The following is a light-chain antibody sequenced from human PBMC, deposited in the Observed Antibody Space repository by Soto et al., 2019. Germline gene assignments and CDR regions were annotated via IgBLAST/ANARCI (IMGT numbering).Light chain of an antibody. V-gene: IGLV1-36*01. CDR1: SSNIGNNA. CDR2: YDD. CDR3: AAWDDSLNGRV. Sequence: QSVLTQPPSVSEAPRQRVTISCSGSSSNIGNNAVNWYQQLPGKAPKLHIYYDDLLPSGVSDRFSGSKSGTSASLAISGLQSEDEADYSCAAWDDSLNGRVFGTGTKVTVL. J-gene: IGLJ1*01.